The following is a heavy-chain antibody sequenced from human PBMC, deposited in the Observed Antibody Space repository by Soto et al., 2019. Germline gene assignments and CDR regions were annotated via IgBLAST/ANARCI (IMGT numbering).Heavy chain of an antibody. D-gene: IGHD2-8*02. CDR3: ARIDCTGNNCKTYYHYDMDV. CDR1: GFTFYTYG. CDR2: IWYDGGTK. V-gene: IGHV3-33*01. J-gene: IGHJ6*02. Sequence: GSLRLSCAASGFTFYTYGMHWVRQVPGKGLQWVAIIWYDGGTKYYADSVRGRFTVSRDNSKNTLYLQMNSLRDEDTAVYYCARIDCTGNNCKTYYHYDMDVWGQGTTVTVSS.